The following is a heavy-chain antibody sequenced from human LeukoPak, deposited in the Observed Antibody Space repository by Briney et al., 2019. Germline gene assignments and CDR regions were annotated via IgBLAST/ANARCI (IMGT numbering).Heavy chain of an antibody. D-gene: IGHD3-10*01. V-gene: IGHV3-21*01. CDR1: GFTFRSYS. J-gene: IGHJ4*02. CDR3: VRGGGSFDY. Sequence: GGSLRLSCAASGFTFRSYSMNWLRQAPGKGLEWVSTISSHAIYIYYADSVKGRFTISRDNAKNSLYLQMNSLRDEDTAVYYCVRGGGSFDYWGQGTLVTVSS. CDR2: ISSHAIYI.